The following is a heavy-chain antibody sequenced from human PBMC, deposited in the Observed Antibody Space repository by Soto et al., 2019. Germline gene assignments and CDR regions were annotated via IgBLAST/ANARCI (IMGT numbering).Heavy chain of an antibody. CDR2: IYTSGST. Sequence: SETLSLTCTVSGGSISSYYWSWIRQPAGKGLEWIGRIYTSGSTNYSPSLKSRVTMSVDTSKNQFSLKLSSVTAADTAVYYCARDQSNYDFWSGYAPYYYYGMDVWGQGTTVTVSS. CDR1: GGSISSYY. V-gene: IGHV4-4*07. CDR3: ARDQSNYDFWSGYAPYYYYGMDV. J-gene: IGHJ6*02. D-gene: IGHD3-3*01.